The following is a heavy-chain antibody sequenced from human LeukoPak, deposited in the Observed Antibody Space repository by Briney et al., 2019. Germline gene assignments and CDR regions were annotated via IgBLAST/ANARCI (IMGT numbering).Heavy chain of an antibody. V-gene: IGHV1-18*01. CDR3: ARDSRIAVAGPFDY. J-gene: IGHJ4*02. D-gene: IGHD6-19*01. CDR2: ISAYNGNT. CDR1: GYTFTSYG. Sequence: ASVKVSCKASGYTFTSYGISWVRQAPGQGLEWMGWISAYNGNTNYAQKLQGRVTMTTGTSTSTAYMELRSLRSDDTAVYYCARDSRIAVAGPFDYWGQGTLVTVSS.